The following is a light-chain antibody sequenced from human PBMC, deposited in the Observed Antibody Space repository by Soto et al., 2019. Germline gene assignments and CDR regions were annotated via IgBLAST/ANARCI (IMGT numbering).Light chain of an antibody. Sequence: QSALTQPASVSGSPGQSITISCTGTSSDVGAYNYVSWFQQHPGKAPKLVIYEVTKRPSGVSNRFSGSKSGSTASLTISGLQXXXXXXYYCSSYTTISTRLFGGGTKVTVL. J-gene: IGLJ2*01. V-gene: IGLV2-14*01. CDR3: SSYTTISTRL. CDR1: SSDVGAYNY. CDR2: EVT.